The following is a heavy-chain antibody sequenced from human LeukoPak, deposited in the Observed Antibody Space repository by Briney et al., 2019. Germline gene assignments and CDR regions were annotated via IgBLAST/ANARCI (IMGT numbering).Heavy chain of an antibody. J-gene: IGHJ3*01. Sequence: GGSLRLSCAASGFTLSNYCMHCVRQAPGKGLVWVSRINGDGRSINYADSVKGRFTISRDNDRNTLYLQMNSLRAEDTAVYYCSRKRGFVAFEGWGQGTMVAVSS. CDR3: SRKRGFVAFEG. CDR2: INGDGRSI. CDR1: GFTLSNYC. D-gene: IGHD5-12*01. V-gene: IGHV3-74*01.